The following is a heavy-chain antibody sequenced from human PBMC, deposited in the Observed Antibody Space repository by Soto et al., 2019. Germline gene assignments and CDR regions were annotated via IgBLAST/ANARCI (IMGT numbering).Heavy chain of an antibody. CDR3: ANHTLYYNILTGYYDSSWFDP. CDR1: GFTFSSYA. J-gene: IGHJ5*02. V-gene: IGHV3-23*01. D-gene: IGHD3-9*01. Sequence: EVQLLESGGGLVQPGGSLRLSCAASGFTFSSYAMSWVRQAPGKGLEWVSAISGSGGSTYYADSVKGRFTISRDNSKNTLHLQMNSLRAEDTAVYYCANHTLYYNILTGYYDSSWFDPWGQGTLVTVSS. CDR2: ISGSGGST.